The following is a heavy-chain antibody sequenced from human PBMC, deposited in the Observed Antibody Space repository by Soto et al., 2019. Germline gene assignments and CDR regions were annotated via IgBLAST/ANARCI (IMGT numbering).Heavy chain of an antibody. Sequence: ASVKVSCKASGDTFTSYAIHWVRQAPGQRLEWMGWINAGNGNTKYSQKFQGRVTITRDTSASTAYMELSSLRSEDTAVYYCARSIVVVTALDYWGQGTLVTVSS. V-gene: IGHV1-3*01. J-gene: IGHJ4*02. CDR3: ARSIVVVTALDY. CDR1: GDTFTSYA. D-gene: IGHD2-21*02. CDR2: INAGNGNT.